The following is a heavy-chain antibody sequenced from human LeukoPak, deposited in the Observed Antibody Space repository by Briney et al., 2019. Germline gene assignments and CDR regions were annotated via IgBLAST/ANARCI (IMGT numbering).Heavy chain of an antibody. CDR3: ARDSRTYDGSAYYYDS. Sequence: SETLSLTCTVSGASISNFYWGWIRQPAGKGLEWIGRIFTNGNTDFNPSLKSRVTMSVDPSKNQFSLKLTSVTAADTAVYYCARDSRTYDGSAYYYDSWGQGTLVTVSS. CDR1: GASISNFY. CDR2: IFTNGNT. V-gene: IGHV4-4*07. J-gene: IGHJ4*02. D-gene: IGHD3-22*01.